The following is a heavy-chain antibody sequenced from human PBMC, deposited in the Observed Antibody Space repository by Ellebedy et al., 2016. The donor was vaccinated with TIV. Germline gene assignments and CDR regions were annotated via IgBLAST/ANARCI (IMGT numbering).Heavy chain of an antibody. CDR3: ARDHKEYLDY. CDR1: GYTFTGYY. J-gene: IGHJ4*02. V-gene: IGHV1-2*02. Sequence: ASVKVSXXASGYTFTGYYMHWVRQAPGQGLEWMGWINPNSGGTNYAQKFQGRVTMTRNTSISTAYMELSRLRSDDTAVYYCARDHKEYLDYWGQGTLVTVSS. CDR2: INPNSGGT.